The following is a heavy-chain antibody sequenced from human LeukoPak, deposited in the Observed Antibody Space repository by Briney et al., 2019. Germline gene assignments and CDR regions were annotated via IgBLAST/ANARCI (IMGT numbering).Heavy chain of an antibody. J-gene: IGHJ4*02. Sequence: SETLSPTCAVYGGSFSGYYWSWIRQPPGKGLEWIGEINHSGSTNYNPSLKSRVTISVDTSKNQFSLKLSSVTAADTAVYYCARARGYSYGRIDYWGQGTLVTVSS. CDR3: ARARGYSYGRIDY. D-gene: IGHD5-18*01. CDR1: GGSFSGYY. CDR2: INHSGST. V-gene: IGHV4-34*01.